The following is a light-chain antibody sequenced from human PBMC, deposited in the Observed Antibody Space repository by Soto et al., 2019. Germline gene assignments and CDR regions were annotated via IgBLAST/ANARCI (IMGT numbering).Light chain of an antibody. CDR1: SSDVGSYNL. CDR3: CSYAGSGTPVV. J-gene: IGLJ2*01. V-gene: IGLV2-23*01. CDR2: EGS. Sequence: QSALTQPASVSGSPGQSITFSCTGTSSDVGSYNLVSWYQQHSDKAPKLMIYEGSKRPSGVSNRFSGSKSGNTASLTISGLQAEDEADYYCCSYAGSGTPVVFGGGTKLTVL.